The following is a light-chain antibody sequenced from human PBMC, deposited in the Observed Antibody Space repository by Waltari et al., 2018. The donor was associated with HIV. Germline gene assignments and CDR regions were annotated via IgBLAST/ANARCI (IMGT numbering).Light chain of an antibody. J-gene: IGKJ4*01. V-gene: IGKV4-1*01. CDR3: QQTYTIPPT. CDR2: WVS. CDR1: QNVFYSSNNKNY. Sequence: IVLTQSPESLAVSLGERATTKCPSSQNVFYSSNNKNYLSWYHQKPGQPPKLIIYWVSSRQSGVPDRFSGSGSETDFTLTISSLQAEDVAVYFCQQTYTIPPTFGGGTKVEIK.